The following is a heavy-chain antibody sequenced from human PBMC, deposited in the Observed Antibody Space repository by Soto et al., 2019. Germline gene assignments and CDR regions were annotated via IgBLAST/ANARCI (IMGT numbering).Heavy chain of an antibody. Sequence: ASVKVSCKASGYTFSTYAIHWVRQAPGQSLEWMGWLNGGTGQTRYSQRFQDRVTITRDTSASTAYMEVSSLRSDDTAIYYCAKMATYGSLNWFDPWGQGTLVTVSS. CDR2: LNGGTGQT. CDR1: GYTFSTYA. J-gene: IGHJ5*02. CDR3: AKMATYGSLNWFDP. D-gene: IGHD3-10*01. V-gene: IGHV1-3*01.